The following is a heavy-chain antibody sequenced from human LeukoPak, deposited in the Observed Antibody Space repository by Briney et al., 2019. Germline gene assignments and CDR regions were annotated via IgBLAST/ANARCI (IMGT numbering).Heavy chain of an antibody. D-gene: IGHD3-22*01. CDR3: ARDAVAYYYDSREVGAYYFDY. CDR2: IIPIFGTA. J-gene: IGHJ4*02. CDR1: GGTFSSYA. Sequence: ASVKVSCKASGGTFSSYAISWVRQAPGQGLEWMGGIIPIFGTANYAQKFQGRVTITTDESTSTAYMELSSLRSEDTAVYYCARDAVAYYYDSREVGAYYFDYWGQGTLVTVSS. V-gene: IGHV1-69*05.